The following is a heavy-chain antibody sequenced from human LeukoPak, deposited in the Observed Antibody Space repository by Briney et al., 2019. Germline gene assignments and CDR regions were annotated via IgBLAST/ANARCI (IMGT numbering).Heavy chain of an antibody. J-gene: IGHJ6*04. CDR2: INPNSGGT. Sequence: ASAKVSCKASGYTFTGYYMHWVRQAPGQGLEWMGWINPNSGGTNYAQKFQGWVTMTRDTSISTAYMELSRLRSDDTAVYYCAREAWSGYCSGGSCYSCGMDVWGKGTTVTVSS. CDR3: AREAWSGYCSGGSCYSCGMDV. V-gene: IGHV1-2*04. D-gene: IGHD2-15*01. CDR1: GYTFTGYY.